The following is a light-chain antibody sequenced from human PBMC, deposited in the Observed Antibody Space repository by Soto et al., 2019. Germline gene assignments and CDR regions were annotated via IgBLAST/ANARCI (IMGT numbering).Light chain of an antibody. CDR1: SSNIGSNY. CDR3: ATWDDSLSGVV. J-gene: IGLJ2*01. V-gene: IGLV1-47*01. CDR2: KSN. Sequence: QSVLTQPPSASETPGQRVTISCSGISSNIGSNYVYWYQQLPGAAPKLLIYKSNQRPSGVPDRFSGSNSGTSASLAISGLRSEYEADYYCATWDDSLSGVVFGGGTKLTVL.